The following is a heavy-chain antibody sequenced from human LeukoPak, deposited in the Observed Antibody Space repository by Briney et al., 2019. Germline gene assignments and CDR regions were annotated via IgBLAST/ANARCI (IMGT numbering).Heavy chain of an antibody. J-gene: IGHJ6*03. CDR2: INPNSGGT. V-gene: IGHV1-2*02. Sequence: GSVKVSCKASGYTFTGYYMHWVRQAPGQGLEWMGWINPNSGGTNYAQKFQGRVTMTRDTSISTAYMELSRLRSDDTAVYYCARDGWYISYMDVWGKGTTVTASS. CDR3: ARDGWYISYMDV. D-gene: IGHD6-19*01. CDR1: GYTFTGYY.